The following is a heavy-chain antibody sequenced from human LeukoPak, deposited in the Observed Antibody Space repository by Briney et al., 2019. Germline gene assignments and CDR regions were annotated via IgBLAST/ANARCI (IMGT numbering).Heavy chain of an antibody. D-gene: IGHD5-18*01. CDR2: INPSGGTT. CDR1: GYTFTSYY. Sequence: ASVKVSCKASGYTFTSYYMHWVRQAPGQGLEWMGIINPSGGTTTYAQKFQGRVTMTRDTSTSTVYMELSSLRSEDTAVYYCARDGRGYSYGYEYCFDYWGQGTLVTVSS. CDR3: ARDGRGYSYGYEYCFDY. J-gene: IGHJ4*02. V-gene: IGHV1-46*01.